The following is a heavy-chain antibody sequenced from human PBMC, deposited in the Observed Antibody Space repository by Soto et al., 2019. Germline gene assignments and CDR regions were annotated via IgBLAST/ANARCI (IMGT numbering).Heavy chain of an antibody. CDR3: ARAKRTVTTTTDYYYGMDV. D-gene: IGHD4-4*01. J-gene: IGHJ6*02. CDR2: IYPGDSDT. Sequence: PGESLKISCKASGYSFTTYWIAWVRQMPGKGLEWMGIIYPGDSDTKYSPSFQGQVTISADKSISTAYLQWSSLKASDTAMYYCARAKRTVTTTTDYYYGMDVWGQGTTVTVS. V-gene: IGHV5-51*01. CDR1: GYSFTTYW.